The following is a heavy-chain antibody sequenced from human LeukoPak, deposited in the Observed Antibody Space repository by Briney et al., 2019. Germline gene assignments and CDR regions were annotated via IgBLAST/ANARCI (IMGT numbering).Heavy chain of an antibody. CDR3: ASPTDGDYVC. Sequence: GASVKVSCKASGGTFSSYAISWVRQAPGQGLEWMGGIIPIFGTANYAQKFQGRVTITADEPTSTAYMELSSLRSEDTAVYYCASPTDGDYVCWGQGTLVTVSS. J-gene: IGHJ4*02. CDR1: GGTFSSYA. V-gene: IGHV1-69*13. D-gene: IGHD4-17*01. CDR2: IIPIFGTA.